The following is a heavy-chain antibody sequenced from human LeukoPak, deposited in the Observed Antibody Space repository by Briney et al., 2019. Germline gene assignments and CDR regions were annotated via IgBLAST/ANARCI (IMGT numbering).Heavy chain of an antibody. CDR3: ARVYCSSTSCYGGVDY. J-gene: IGHJ4*02. Sequence: GRSLRLSCAASGFTFSSYGMHWVRQAPGKGLEWVAVIWYDGSNKYYADSVKGRFTISRDNAKNSLYLQMNSLRAEDTAVYYCARVYCSSTSCYGGVDYWGQGTLVTVSS. CDR2: IWYDGSNK. CDR1: GFTFSSYG. D-gene: IGHD2-2*01. V-gene: IGHV3-33*03.